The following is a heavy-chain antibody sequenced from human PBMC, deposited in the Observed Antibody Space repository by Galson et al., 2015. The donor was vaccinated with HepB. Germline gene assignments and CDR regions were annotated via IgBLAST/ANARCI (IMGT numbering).Heavy chain of an antibody. Sequence: SLRLSCAASGFSFSNHGMGWVRQAPGKGLEWVSDSNSGGNTEDAEPVKDRFTISRDISRSTLYLQMKNLGPEDTAMYYCARGDCSGPICYIKSWGQGILVTVSS. J-gene: IGHJ4*02. CDR1: GFSFSNHG. CDR2: SNSGGNT. D-gene: IGHD2-15*01. CDR3: ARGDCSGPICYIKS. V-gene: IGHV3-23*01.